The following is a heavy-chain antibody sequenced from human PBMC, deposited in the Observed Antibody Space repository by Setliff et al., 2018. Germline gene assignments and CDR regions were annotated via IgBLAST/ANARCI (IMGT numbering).Heavy chain of an antibody. CDR1: GFNFRNSA. V-gene: IGHV3-48*01. CDR2: ININVDSI. Sequence: GGSLRLSCAASGFNFRNSAMNWVRQAPGKGLEWISYININVDSIYYADSVKGRVTISRDDARSTMYLQMNRLRAEDTAVCYCARDNWVDSVMVTEKGEFWGQGTLVTVSS. D-gene: IGHD5-18*01. CDR3: ARDNWVDSVMVTEKGEF. J-gene: IGHJ4*02.